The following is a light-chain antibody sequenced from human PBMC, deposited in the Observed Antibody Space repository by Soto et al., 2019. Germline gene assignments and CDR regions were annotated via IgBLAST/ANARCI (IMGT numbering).Light chain of an antibody. Sequence: VMTQSPATLSVSPVARAALSCRASQRVSTNLAWYQQKPGQPPRLLIYFAATSATAVPARFTAGGSGTEFSLTIISLQSDDLAVYYCQQYDKWPRTFGQGTKVDIK. J-gene: IGKJ1*01. CDR3: QQYDKWPRT. CDR2: FAA. V-gene: IGKV3-15*01. CDR1: QRVSTN.